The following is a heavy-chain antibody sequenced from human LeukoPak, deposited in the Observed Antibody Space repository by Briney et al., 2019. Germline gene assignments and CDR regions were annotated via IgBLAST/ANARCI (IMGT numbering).Heavy chain of an antibody. CDR2: ISSSGSTT. V-gene: IGHV3-11*04. Sequence: GGSLRLSCAASGFTFSDYYMSWIRQAPGKGLEWVSYISSSGSTTYYADSVKGRFTISRDNAKNSLYLQMNSLRAEDTAVYYCARGAYYGFWSGYPNWFDPWGQGTLVTVSS. CDR1: GFTFSDYY. D-gene: IGHD3-3*01. J-gene: IGHJ5*02. CDR3: ARGAYYGFWSGYPNWFDP.